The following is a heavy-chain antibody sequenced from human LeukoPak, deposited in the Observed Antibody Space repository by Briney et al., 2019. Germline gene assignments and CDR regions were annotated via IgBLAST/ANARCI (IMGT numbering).Heavy chain of an antibody. V-gene: IGHV4-59*01. CDR3: ARTTVNNWFDP. CDR1: GDSISNFY. D-gene: IGHD4-17*01. Sequence: SETLSLXCTVSGDSISNFYWSWGRQPPGKGLEWIGYIFYSGSTNYNPSLKSRVTISVDTSKNQFSLKLSSVTAADTAVSYCARTTVNNWFDPWGQGTLVTVSS. J-gene: IGHJ5*02. CDR2: IFYSGST.